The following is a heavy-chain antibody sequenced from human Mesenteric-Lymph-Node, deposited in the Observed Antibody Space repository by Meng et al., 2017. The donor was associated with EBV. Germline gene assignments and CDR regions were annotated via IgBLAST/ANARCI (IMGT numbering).Heavy chain of an antibody. J-gene: IGHJ5*01. Sequence: QVQLQQWGAGLLQPSEPLSLTCAVDGGSFSAYYWSWIRQPPGEGLEWIGEISHSGVTNYNPSLKSRVTISLDTSRNHFSLNLSSVTAADTAVYYCASRGDGIYSNYDWFDSWGQGTLVTVAS. V-gene: IGHV4-34*01. CDR2: ISHSGVT. D-gene: IGHD4-11*01. CDR1: GGSFSAYY. CDR3: ASRGDGIYSNYDWFDS.